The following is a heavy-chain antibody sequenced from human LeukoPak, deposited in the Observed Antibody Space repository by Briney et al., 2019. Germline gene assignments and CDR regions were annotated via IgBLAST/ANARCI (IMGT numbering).Heavy chain of an antibody. J-gene: IGHJ6*02. CDR3: ARGAYSSSSYYYYGMDV. V-gene: IGHV4-59*01. CDR2: IYYSGST. Sequence: SETLSLTCTVSGGSISSYYWSWIRQPPGEGLEWIGYIYYSGSTNYNPSLKSRVTISVDTSKNQFSLKLSSVTAADTAVYYCARGAYSSSSYYYYGMDVWGQGTTATVSS. CDR1: GGSISSYY. D-gene: IGHD6-6*01.